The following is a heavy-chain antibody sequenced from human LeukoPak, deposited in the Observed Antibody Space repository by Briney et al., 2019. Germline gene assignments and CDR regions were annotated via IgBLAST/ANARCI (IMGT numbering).Heavy chain of an antibody. J-gene: IGHJ3*02. CDR3: ARDPVALVVVPAAAHDAFDI. V-gene: IGHV4-30-4*08. CDR2: IYYSGST. CDR1: GGSISIGDYY. Sequence: SQTLSLTCTVSGGSISIGDYYWSWIRQPPGRGVEWIGYIYYSGSTYYHPSLKTRVTISVDTSKNQFSLKLSSVTAADTAVYYCARDPVALVVVPAAAHDAFDIWGQGTMVTVSS. D-gene: IGHD2-2*01.